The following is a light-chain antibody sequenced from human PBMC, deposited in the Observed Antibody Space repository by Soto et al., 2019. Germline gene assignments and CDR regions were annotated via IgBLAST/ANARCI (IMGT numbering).Light chain of an antibody. Sequence: DIQLTQSPSFLSASVGDRVTITCRASQGISSYLAWYQQRPGEPPELLIYGASTLRPGVASRFSGSGSGTGFTLTISSLQPEDFATYFCQQLNSFPPSVTFVPGTTVDIK. CDR1: QGISSY. J-gene: IGKJ3*01. V-gene: IGKV1-9*01. CDR3: QQLNSFPPSVT. CDR2: GAS.